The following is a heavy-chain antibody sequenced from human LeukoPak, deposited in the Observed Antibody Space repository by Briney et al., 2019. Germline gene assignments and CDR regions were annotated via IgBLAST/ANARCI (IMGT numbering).Heavy chain of an antibody. V-gene: IGHV3-49*04. CDR2: IRSKAYGGTT. Sequence: PGGSLRLSCTASGFTFGEYAMSWVRQAPGKGLEWVGFIRSKAYGGTTEYAASVKGRFTISRDDSKSIAYLQMNSLKTEDTAVYYCAREGDGSGSYWGENYWGQGTLVTVSS. D-gene: IGHD3-10*01. J-gene: IGHJ4*02. CDR3: AREGDGSGSYWGENY. CDR1: GFTFGEYA.